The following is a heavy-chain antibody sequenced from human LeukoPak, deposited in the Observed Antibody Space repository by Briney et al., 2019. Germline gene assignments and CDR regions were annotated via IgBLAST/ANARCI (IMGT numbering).Heavy chain of an antibody. V-gene: IGHV1-2*04. J-gene: IGHJ4*02. Sequence: ASVKVSCKASGYTFIGYYMHWVRQAPGQGLEWMGWINPNSGGTNYAQKFQGWVTMTRDTSISTAYMELSRLRSDDTAVYYCAMLDTAMGTDYWGQGTLVTVSS. D-gene: IGHD5-18*01. CDR3: AMLDTAMGTDY. CDR2: INPNSGGT. CDR1: GYTFIGYY.